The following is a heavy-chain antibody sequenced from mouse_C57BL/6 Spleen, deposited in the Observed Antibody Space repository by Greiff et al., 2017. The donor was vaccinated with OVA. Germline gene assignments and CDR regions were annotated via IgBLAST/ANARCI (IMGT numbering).Heavy chain of an antibody. V-gene: IGHV7-1*01. CDR1: GFTFSAFY. J-gene: IGHJ3*01. Sequence: EVQVVESGGGLVQSGRSLRLSCATSGFTFSAFYMAWVRQAPGKGLEWLAASRNKANDYSTEYSASVKGRFLVSSDTSQLILYIQLNALRAEYTAIYYCARNVLLDSSGPFAYWGQGTLVTVSA. D-gene: IGHD3-2*02. CDR3: ARNVLLDSSGPFAY. CDR2: SRNKANDYST.